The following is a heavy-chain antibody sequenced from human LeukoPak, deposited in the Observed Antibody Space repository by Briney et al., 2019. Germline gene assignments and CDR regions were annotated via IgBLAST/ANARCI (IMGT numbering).Heavy chain of an antibody. CDR2: IYYSGST. CDR3: AREFYYYGSVSYYFPYYNWFDP. CDR1: GGSISSHY. V-gene: IGHV4-59*11. Sequence: PSETLSLTCTVSGGSISSHYWSWIRQPPGKGLEWIGYIYYSGSTNYNPSLKSRVTISVDTSKNQFSLKLSSVTAADTAVYYCAREFYYYGSVSYYFPYYNWFDPWGQGTLVTVSS. D-gene: IGHD3-10*01. J-gene: IGHJ5*02.